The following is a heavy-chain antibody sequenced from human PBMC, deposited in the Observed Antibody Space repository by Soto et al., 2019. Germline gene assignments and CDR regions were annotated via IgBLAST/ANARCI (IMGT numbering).Heavy chain of an antibody. Sequence: ASVKVSCKASGYTFTSYAMHWVLQAPGQRLEWMGWINAGNGNTKYSQKFQGRVTITRDTSASTAYMELSSLRSEDTALYYCVRDLGGWPVYWCQGTLVSLFS. D-gene: IGHD2-15*01. CDR1: GYTFTSYA. CDR2: INAGNGNT. CDR3: VRDLGGWPVY. J-gene: IGHJ4*02. V-gene: IGHV1-3*01.